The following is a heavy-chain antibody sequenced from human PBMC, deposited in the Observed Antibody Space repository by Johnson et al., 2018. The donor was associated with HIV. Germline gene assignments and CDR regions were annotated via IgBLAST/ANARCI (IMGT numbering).Heavy chain of an antibody. CDR1: GFTFSDYY. Sequence: QVQLVESGGGLVKPGGSLRLSCAASGFTFSDYYMSWIRQAPGKGLEWVSYISSSGTTIYYADSVKGRFSISRDNAKNSLYLQMSSLRAEDTAVYYCATAPYYDFWSGPDAFDIWGQGTMVTVSS. J-gene: IGHJ3*02. V-gene: IGHV3-11*01. CDR2: ISSSGTTI. D-gene: IGHD3-3*01. CDR3: ATAPYYDFWSGPDAFDI.